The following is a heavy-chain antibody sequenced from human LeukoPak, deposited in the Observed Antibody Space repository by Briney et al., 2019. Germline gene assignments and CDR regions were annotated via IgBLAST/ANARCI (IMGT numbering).Heavy chain of an antibody. CDR3: ARVASGYAYDAFDI. D-gene: IGHD5-12*01. Sequence: PGGSLRLSCAASGFTFSINVMIWVRQAPGKGLEWVSSIPASGDSIYYADSVKGRFTISRDNAKNSLYLQMNSLRAEDTAVYYCARVASGYAYDAFDIWGQGTMVTVST. V-gene: IGHV3-21*01. CDR2: IPASGDSI. CDR1: GFTFSINV. J-gene: IGHJ3*02.